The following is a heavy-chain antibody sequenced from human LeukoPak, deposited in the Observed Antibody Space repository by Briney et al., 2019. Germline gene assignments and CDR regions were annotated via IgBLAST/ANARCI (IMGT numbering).Heavy chain of an antibody. J-gene: IGHJ4*02. V-gene: IGHV3-48*03. CDR3: ARGGSGGSSPLDY. CDR1: GFTFSSYE. Sequence: GGSLRLSCAASGFTFSSYEMNWVRQAPGKGLEWVSYISSSGNTIYYADSVKGRFTISRDNAKNSLYLQMNSLRAEDTAVYYCARGGSGGSSPLDYWGQGTLVTVSS. D-gene: IGHD2-15*01. CDR2: ISSSGNTI.